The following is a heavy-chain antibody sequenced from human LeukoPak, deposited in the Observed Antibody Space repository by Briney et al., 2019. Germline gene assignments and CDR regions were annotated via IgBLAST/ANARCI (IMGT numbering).Heavy chain of an antibody. J-gene: IGHJ6*03. Sequence: SETLSLTCTVSAGSISSSNYYWGWIRQPSGKGLEWIGSIYYSGRTYYNPSLKSRVTISVDTSKNQFSLKLSSVTAADTAVYYCARESGYYDSSGYYYYYYMDVWGKGTTVTVSS. V-gene: IGHV4-39*07. D-gene: IGHD3-22*01. CDR1: AGSISSSNYY. CDR3: ARESGYYDSSGYYYYYYMDV. CDR2: IYYSGRT.